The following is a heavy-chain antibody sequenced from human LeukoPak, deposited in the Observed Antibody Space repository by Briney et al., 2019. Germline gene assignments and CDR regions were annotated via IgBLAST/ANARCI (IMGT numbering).Heavy chain of an antibody. Sequence: GRSLRLACAASGFTFSTYGMHWVRQAPGKGLEWVAVVWYDGSNIHYVDSVKGRFTISRDNSKSTLYLQMNSLTAEDTAVYYCAGGGYSGTSFFDYWGQGTLVTVSS. CDR2: VWYDGSNI. CDR1: GFTFSTYG. D-gene: IGHD1-26*01. J-gene: IGHJ4*02. CDR3: AGGGYSGTSFFDY. V-gene: IGHV3-33*01.